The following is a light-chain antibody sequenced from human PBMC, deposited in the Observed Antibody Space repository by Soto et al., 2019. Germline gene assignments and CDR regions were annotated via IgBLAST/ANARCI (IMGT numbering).Light chain of an antibody. CDR3: QQYYSWPIT. Sequence: DVPVTQSPSPLSASVGDRVTLTFRASQSISSWLAWYQQKPGKAPKLLISKASSLQSGVPSRFSGSVSETEFTLTITSLQPDDSATYHCQQYYSWPITFGHGTRLEIK. CDR1: QSISSW. CDR2: KAS. J-gene: IGKJ5*01. V-gene: IGKV1-5*03.